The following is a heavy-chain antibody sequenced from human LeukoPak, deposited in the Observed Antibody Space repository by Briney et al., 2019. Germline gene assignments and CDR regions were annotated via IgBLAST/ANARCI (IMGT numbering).Heavy chain of an antibody. Sequence: GGSLRLSCAASGFTFSSYAMHWVRQAPGKGLEWVAVISYDGSNKYYADSVKGRFTISRDNSKNTLYLQMNSLRAEDTAVYYCAREMLQFWGPGNDRSGGGGINAFDIWGQGTMVTVSS. J-gene: IGHJ3*02. CDR1: GFTFSSYA. CDR2: ISYDGSNK. D-gene: IGHD3-22*01. CDR3: AREMLQFWGPGNDRSGGGGINAFDI. V-gene: IGHV3-30-3*01.